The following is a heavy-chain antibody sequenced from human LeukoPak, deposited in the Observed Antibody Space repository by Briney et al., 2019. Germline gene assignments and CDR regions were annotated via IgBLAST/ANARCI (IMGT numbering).Heavy chain of an antibody. J-gene: IGHJ4*02. CDR3: ANPFGVMVRGVNFDY. D-gene: IGHD3-10*01. Sequence: PGGSLRLSCAASGFTFSSYGMHWVRQAPGKGLEWVAFIRYDGSNKYYADSVKGRFTISRDNSKNTLYLQMNSLRDEDTAVYYCANPFGVMVRGVNFDYWGQGTLVTVSS. CDR1: GFTFSSYG. CDR2: IRYDGSNK. V-gene: IGHV3-30*02.